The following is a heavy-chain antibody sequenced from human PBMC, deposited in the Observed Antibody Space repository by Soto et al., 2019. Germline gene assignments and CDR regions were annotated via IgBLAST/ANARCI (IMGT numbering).Heavy chain of an antibody. CDR2: TTGSGDST. CDR1: GFTFSNYA. CDR3: ASLTSSWFEDY. Sequence: GGSLRLSCAACGFTFSNYAMSWVRQPPGKGLEWVSATTGSGDSTYYADSVKGRFAISRDNSRNTLNLQMNSLRADDTAVYFCASLTSSWFEDYWGQGTLVTVSS. D-gene: IGHD6-13*01. V-gene: IGHV3-23*01. J-gene: IGHJ4*02.